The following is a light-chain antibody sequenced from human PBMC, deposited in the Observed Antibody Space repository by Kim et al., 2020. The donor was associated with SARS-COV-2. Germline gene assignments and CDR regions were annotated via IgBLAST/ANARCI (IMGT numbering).Light chain of an antibody. CDR1: RRDVGAYNY. CDR3: SSYTSRSTLV. V-gene: IGLV2-14*03. J-gene: IGLJ3*02. CDR2: DVS. Sequence: GQSITIARTGNRRDVGAYNYVSWYQQHPSKAPKLMIYDVSNRPSGVSNRFSGSKSGNTASLTISGLQAEDEADYFCSSYTSRSTLVFGGGTQLTVL.